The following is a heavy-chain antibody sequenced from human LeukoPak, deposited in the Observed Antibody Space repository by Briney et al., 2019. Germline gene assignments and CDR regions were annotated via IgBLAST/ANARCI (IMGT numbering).Heavy chain of an antibody. Sequence: GASVKVSCKASGYTFTSYGISWVRQAPGQGLEWMGWISAYNGNTNYAQKLQGRVTMTTDTSTSTAYMELRSLRSDDTAVYYCARTPYGSGSYYIEDWFDPWGQGTLVTVSS. J-gene: IGHJ5*02. CDR1: GYTFTSYG. CDR2: ISAYNGNT. V-gene: IGHV1-18*01. CDR3: ARTPYGSGSYYIEDWFDP. D-gene: IGHD3-10*01.